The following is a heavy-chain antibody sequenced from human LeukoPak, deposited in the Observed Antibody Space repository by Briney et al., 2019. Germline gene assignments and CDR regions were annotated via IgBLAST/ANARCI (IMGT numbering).Heavy chain of an antibody. CDR2: IYYSGST. D-gene: IGHD1-7*01. CDR3: ARARELQYYFDY. Sequence: PSETLSLTCTVSGGSISSYYWSWIRQPPGKGLEWIGYIYYSGSTYYNPSLKSRVTISVDTSKNQFSLKLSSVTAADTAVYYCARARELQYYFDYWGQGTLVTVSS. V-gene: IGHV4-30-4*08. CDR1: GGSISSYY. J-gene: IGHJ4*02.